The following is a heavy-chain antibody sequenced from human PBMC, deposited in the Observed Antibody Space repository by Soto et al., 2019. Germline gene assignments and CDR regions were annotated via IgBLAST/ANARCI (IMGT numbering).Heavy chain of an antibody. V-gene: IGHV3-15*01. J-gene: IGHJ4*02. CDR2: IKSKTDGGTT. Sequence: GGSLRLSCAASGFTFSNAWMSWVRQAPGKGLEWVGRIKSKTDGGTTDYAAPVKGRFTISRDDSKNTLYLQMNSLKTEDTAVYYCTTDSVLDIVATITDYWGQGTLVTVSS. CDR3: TTDSVLDIVATITDY. CDR1: GFTFSNAW. D-gene: IGHD5-12*01.